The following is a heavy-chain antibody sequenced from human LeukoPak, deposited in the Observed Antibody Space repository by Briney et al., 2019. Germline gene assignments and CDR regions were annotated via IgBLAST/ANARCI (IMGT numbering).Heavy chain of an antibody. Sequence: ASVKVSCKASGYTFTDYYMHWVRQAPGQGLEWMGWINPNSGGTNYAQKFQGRVTMTRDTSISTAYMELSRLRTDDTAVYYCAREEIEEHDFWSGYYALGSFDIWGQGTMVTVSS. J-gene: IGHJ3*02. V-gene: IGHV1-2*02. CDR1: GYTFTDYY. CDR3: AREEIEEHDFWSGYYALGSFDI. D-gene: IGHD3-3*01. CDR2: INPNSGGT.